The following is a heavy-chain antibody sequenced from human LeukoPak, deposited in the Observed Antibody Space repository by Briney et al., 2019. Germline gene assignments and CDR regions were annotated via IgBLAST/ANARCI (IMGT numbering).Heavy chain of an antibody. Sequence: SETLSLTCAVYGGSFSGYYWSWIRQPPGKGMEWIGEINHSGSTNYNPSLKSRVTISVDTSKNQFSLKLSSVTAADTAVYYCATGRRGYDSSGYYVYYYYYMDVWGKGTTVTVSS. CDR3: ATGRRGYDSSGYYVYYYYYMDV. D-gene: IGHD3-22*01. CDR2: INHSGST. V-gene: IGHV4-34*01. J-gene: IGHJ6*03. CDR1: GGSFSGYY.